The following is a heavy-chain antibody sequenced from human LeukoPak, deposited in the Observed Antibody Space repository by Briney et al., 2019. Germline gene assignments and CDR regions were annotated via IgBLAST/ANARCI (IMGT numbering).Heavy chain of an antibody. CDR3: ASSYYVWGSYRPTYYFDY. D-gene: IGHD3-16*02. V-gene: IGHV1-3*01. CDR1: GYTFTSYA. J-gene: IGHJ4*02. Sequence: GASVKVSCKASGYTFTSYAMHWVRQAPGQRLEWMGWINAGNGNTKYSQKFQGRVTITRDTSASTAYMELSSLRSEDTAVYYCASSYYVWGSYRPTYYFDYWGQGTLVTASS. CDR2: INAGNGNT.